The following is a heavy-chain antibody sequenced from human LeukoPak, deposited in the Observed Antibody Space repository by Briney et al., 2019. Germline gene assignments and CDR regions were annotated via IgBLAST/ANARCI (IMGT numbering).Heavy chain of an antibody. D-gene: IGHD2-21*02. Sequence: PSETLSLTCTVSGGSISSSSYYWGWIRQPPGKGLEWIGSIYYSGSTNYNPSLKSRVTISVDTSKNQFSLKLSSVTAADTAVYYCASELVTATHAYFDYWGQGTLVTVSS. CDR2: IYYSGST. J-gene: IGHJ4*02. CDR1: GGSISSSSYY. CDR3: ASELVTATHAYFDY. V-gene: IGHV4-39*07.